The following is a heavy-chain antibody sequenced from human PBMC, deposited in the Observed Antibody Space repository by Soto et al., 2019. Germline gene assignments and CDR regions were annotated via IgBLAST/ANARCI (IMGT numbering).Heavy chain of an antibody. V-gene: IGHV4-31*02. J-gene: IGHJ5*02. D-gene: IGHD1-1*01. CDR2: IYYSGST. CDR3: ARESNWNWFSP. CDR1: GGSISIGGFY. Sequence: PSETLSLTCTVSGGSISIGGFYWSWIRQHPGKGLEWIGYIYYSGSTSYNPSLKSRVIISVDTSKNQFSLKLSSVTAADTAVYYCARESNWNWFSPWGQGTLVTVS.